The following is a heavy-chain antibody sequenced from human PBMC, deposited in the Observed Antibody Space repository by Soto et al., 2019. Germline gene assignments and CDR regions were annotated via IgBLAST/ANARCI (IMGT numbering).Heavy chain of an antibody. D-gene: IGHD2-15*01. Sequence: SLRLSCAASGFAFISRGMRCFRHSPFKWREWVSVISYDGSYKYYADSVRGRFTISRDNSKSTLYLQMHSLRAEDTAVYYCAKGLRYCSGGGCYVVDHWGQGTQVTVSS. CDR3: AKGLRYCSGGGCYVVDH. V-gene: IGHV3-30*18. J-gene: IGHJ4*02. CDR2: ISYDGSYK. CDR1: GFAFISRG.